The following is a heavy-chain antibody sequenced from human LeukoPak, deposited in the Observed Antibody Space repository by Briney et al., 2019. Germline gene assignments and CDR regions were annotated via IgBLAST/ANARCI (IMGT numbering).Heavy chain of an antibody. CDR2: INHSGST. D-gene: IGHD2-2*02. Sequence: SETLSLTCAVYGGSFSGYYWSWIRQPPGKGLEWIGEINHSGSTNYNPSLKSRVTISVDTSKNQFSLKLSSVTAADMAVYYCARGKGVVVPAAIRYYYYGMDVWGKGTTVTVSS. V-gene: IGHV4-34*01. CDR1: GGSFSGYY. J-gene: IGHJ6*04. CDR3: ARGKGVVVPAAIRYYYYGMDV.